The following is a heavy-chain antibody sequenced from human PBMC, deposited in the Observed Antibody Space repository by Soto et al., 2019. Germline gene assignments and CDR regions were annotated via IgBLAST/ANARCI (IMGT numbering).Heavy chain of an antibody. Sequence: QITLKESGPTLVKPTQPLTLTCTFSGFSLSTSGVGVGWIRQPPGKALDWLALLYWDDDKRYRPSLNSRLTITKDTSKNQVVLTMTNMDPVDTATYYCAHSYGPAIAGGNYCYYYYMDVRGKGTTVTVSS. CDR2: LYWDDDK. J-gene: IGHJ6*03. V-gene: IGHV2-5*02. CDR3: AHSYGPAIAGGNYCYYYYMDV. D-gene: IGHD6-13*01. CDR1: GFSLSTSGVG.